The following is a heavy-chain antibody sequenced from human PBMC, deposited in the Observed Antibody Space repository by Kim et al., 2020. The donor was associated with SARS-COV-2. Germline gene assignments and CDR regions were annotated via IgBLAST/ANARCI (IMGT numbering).Heavy chain of an antibody. V-gene: IGHV3-23*01. D-gene: IGHD4-17*01. Sequence: TYSADSVKGRFTISRDNSKNTLYLQMNSLRAEDTAVYYCAKAPSTGDFDLWGRGTLVTVSS. CDR3: AKAPSTGDFDL. J-gene: IGHJ2*01. CDR2: T.